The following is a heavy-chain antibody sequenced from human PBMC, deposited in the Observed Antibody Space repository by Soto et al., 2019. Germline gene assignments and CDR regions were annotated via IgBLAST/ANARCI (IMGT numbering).Heavy chain of an antibody. CDR3: AKTEGRSQSSLYFDH. Sequence: GGSLRLSCAASGFTFSSYVMSWVRQAPGKGLEWVSSLSNSGYRTYYGDSVRGRFTISRDNSQNMLYLQMNSLRGDDTAVYYCAKTEGRSQSSLYFDHWGQGSQVTVAS. V-gene: IGHV3-23*01. CDR2: LSNSGYRT. D-gene: IGHD1-26*01. CDR1: GFTFSSYV. J-gene: IGHJ4*02.